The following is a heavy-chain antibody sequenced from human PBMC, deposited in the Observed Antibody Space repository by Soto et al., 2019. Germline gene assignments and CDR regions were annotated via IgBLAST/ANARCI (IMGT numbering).Heavy chain of an antibody. J-gene: IGHJ4*02. D-gene: IGHD2-15*01. CDR2: IYYSGST. V-gene: IGHV4-31*03. Sequence: QVQLQESGPGLVKPSQTLSLTCTVSGGSISSGGYYWSWIRQHPGKGLEWFGYIYYSGSTYYNSPLKSRVTISVDTSKNQFSLKLSSVTAADTAVYYCARDHCSGGSCYLDYWGQGTLVTVSS. CDR3: ARDHCSGGSCYLDY. CDR1: GGSISSGGYY.